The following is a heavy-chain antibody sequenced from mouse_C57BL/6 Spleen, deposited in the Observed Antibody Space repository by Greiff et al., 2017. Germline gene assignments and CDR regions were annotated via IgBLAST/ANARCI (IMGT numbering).Heavy chain of an antibody. CDR2: ISSGSSTI. CDR3: ARGGLRRGFDY. Sequence: EVKLMESGGGLVKPGGSLKLSCAASGFTFSDYGMHWVRQAPEKGLEWVAYISSGSSTIYYADTVKGRFTISRDNAKITLFLQMTSLRSEDTAMYYCARGGLRRGFDYWGQGTTLTVSS. J-gene: IGHJ2*01. V-gene: IGHV5-17*01. D-gene: IGHD2-4*01. CDR1: GFTFSDYG.